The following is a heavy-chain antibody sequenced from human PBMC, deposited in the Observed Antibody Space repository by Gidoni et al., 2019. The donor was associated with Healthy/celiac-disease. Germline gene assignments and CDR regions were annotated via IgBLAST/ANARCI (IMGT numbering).Heavy chain of an antibody. CDR1: GFTFSISG. V-gene: IGHV3-33*01. CDR2: IWYDGSNK. D-gene: IGHD5-18*01. Sequence: QVQLVASGGGVVQPGRSLRLPCAASGFTFSISGMHWVRQAPGKGLGWVAVIWYDGSNKYYADSVKGRVTISRDNSKNTLYLQMNSLRAEDTAVYYCARDRGYSYGPPDYYYGMDVWGQGTTVTVSS. CDR3: ARDRGYSYGPPDYYYGMDV. J-gene: IGHJ6*02.